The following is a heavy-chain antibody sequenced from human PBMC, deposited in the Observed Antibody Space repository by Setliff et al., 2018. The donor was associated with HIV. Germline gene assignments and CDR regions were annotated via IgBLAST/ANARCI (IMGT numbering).Heavy chain of an antibody. CDR1: GGTFNIFS. V-gene: IGHV1-69*13. CDR3: ARDQVSMVRAVRLVA. J-gene: IGHJ1*01. Sequence: SVKVSCKTTGGTFNIFSITWVRQAPGQGLEWMGGIIPVFGPPNYAKKFQFRLTITADESTNTAYMELSSLKSEDTAVYYCARDQVSMVRAVRLVAWGQGSLVTVSS. D-gene: IGHD3-10*01. CDR2: IIPVFGPP.